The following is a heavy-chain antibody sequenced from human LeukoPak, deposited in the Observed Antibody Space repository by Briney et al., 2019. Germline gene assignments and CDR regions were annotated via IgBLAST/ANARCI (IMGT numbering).Heavy chain of an antibody. V-gene: IGHV3-23*01. CDR2: ISGSGGST. D-gene: IGHD2-2*01. CDR1: GLTFSTYA. CDR3: ATDIVVVPAAVSQIDY. J-gene: IGHJ4*02. Sequence: GGSLRLSCAASGLTFSTYAMTWVRQAPGKGLEWVSTISGSGGSTFYADSVKGRFTISRDNSKNTLYLQMNSLRAGDTAVYYCATDIVVVPAAVSQIDYWGQGTLVTVSS.